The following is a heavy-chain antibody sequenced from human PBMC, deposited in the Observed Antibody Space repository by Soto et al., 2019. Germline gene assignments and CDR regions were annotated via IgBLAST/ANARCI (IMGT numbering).Heavy chain of an antibody. Sequence: QINLIESGPTLVNPTQTLTLTCTFSGFSLSTSGAAVGWVRQPPGRALVWLALIYWDGDKRYNASLGNRLTFTKDTSMNQVVLTLTNVDPADTATYYCAHRATMTIFGLIIDNGIWFYPWGQGTRVIVSS. J-gene: IGHJ5*02. V-gene: IGHV2-5*02. CDR1: GFSLSTSGAA. D-gene: IGHD3-3*01. CDR2: IYWDGDK. CDR3: AHRATMTIFGLIIDNGIWFYP.